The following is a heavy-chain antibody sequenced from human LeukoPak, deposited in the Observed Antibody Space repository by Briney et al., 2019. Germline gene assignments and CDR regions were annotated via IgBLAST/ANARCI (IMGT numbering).Heavy chain of an antibody. D-gene: IGHD2-2*01. CDR2: ISSSGGNI. J-gene: IGHJ6*02. V-gene: IGHV3-48*03. CDR1: GFTLSRYE. Sequence: GGSVSLSCAPSGFTLSRYEMNWVRQAPGKGREGVAYISSSGGNILYADAVKGRFTISRDDAKNSLYLQMNSLRAEDTAVYYCAREESFVVPAATLQSYYYYGMDVWGQGTTVTVSS. CDR3: AREESFVVPAATLQSYYYYGMDV.